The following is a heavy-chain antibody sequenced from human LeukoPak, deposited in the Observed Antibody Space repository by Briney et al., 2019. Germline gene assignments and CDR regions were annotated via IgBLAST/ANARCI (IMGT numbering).Heavy chain of an antibody. D-gene: IGHD6-19*01. Sequence: SETLSLTCAVSCGSMSPYHWGWIRQPPGKGLEWTGYIYYSGSTNYNPSLNSRVTISVDTSKNQFSLRLSSVTAADTAIYYCARAVSGRFDYWGQGTLVTVSS. V-gene: IGHV4-59*08. J-gene: IGHJ4*02. CDR2: IYYSGST. CDR1: CGSMSPYH. CDR3: ARAVSGRFDY.